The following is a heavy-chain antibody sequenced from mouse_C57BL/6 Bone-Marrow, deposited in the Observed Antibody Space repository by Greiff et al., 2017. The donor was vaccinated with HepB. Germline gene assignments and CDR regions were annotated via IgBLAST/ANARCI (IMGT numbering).Heavy chain of an antibody. CDR3: AISWDYYGSPWFAY. CDR1: GYTFTDYN. Sequence: EVQLQQSGPELVKPGASVKIPCKASGYTFTDYNMDWVKQSHGKSLEWIGDINPNNGGTIYNQKVKGKATLTVEKSSSTAYMELRSLTSEDTAVYYCAISWDYYGSPWFAYWGQGTLVTVSA. V-gene: IGHV1-18*01. D-gene: IGHD1-1*01. CDR2: INPNNGGT. J-gene: IGHJ3*01.